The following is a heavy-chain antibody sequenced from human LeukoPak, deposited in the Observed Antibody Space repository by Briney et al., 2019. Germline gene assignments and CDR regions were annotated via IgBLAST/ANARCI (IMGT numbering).Heavy chain of an antibody. CDR1: GGTFSSYA. Sequence: SVKVSCKASGGTFSSYAISWVRQAPGQGLEWMGRIIPIFGTANYAQKFQGRVTITTDEPTSTAYMELSSLRSGDTAVYYCANLGGIAVAGTVLWGQGTLVTVSS. D-gene: IGHD6-19*01. V-gene: IGHV1-69*05. CDR2: IIPIFGTA. CDR3: ANLGGIAVAGTVL. J-gene: IGHJ4*02.